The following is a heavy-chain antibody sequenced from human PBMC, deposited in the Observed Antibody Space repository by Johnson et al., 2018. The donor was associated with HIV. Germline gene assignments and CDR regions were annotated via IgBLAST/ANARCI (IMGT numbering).Heavy chain of an antibody. CDR2: ISWNSGSI. CDR1: GFTFDDYA. D-gene: IGHD3-10*01. V-gene: IGHV3-9*01. Sequence: VQLVESGGGLIQPGRSLRLSCAASGFTFDDYAMHWVRQAPGMGLEWVSGISWNSGSIGYADSVEGRITISRDNAKNSLYLQMNSLRAEDTAVYYCARVMVQGDAFDIWGQGTMVTVSS. CDR3: ARVMVQGDAFDI. J-gene: IGHJ3*02.